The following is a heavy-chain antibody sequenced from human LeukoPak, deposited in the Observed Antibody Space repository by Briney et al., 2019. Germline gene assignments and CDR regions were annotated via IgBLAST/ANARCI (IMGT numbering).Heavy chain of an antibody. D-gene: IGHD6-13*01. CDR3: ARGGGWSSSWYSWFDP. CDR1: GYTFTSYY. CDR2: INPSGGST. Sequence: ASVKVSCKASGYTFTSYYIHWVRQAPGQGLEWMGIINPSGGSTSYAQKFQGRVTMTRDTSTSTVYMELSSLRSEDTAVYYCARGGGWSSSWYSWFDPWGQGTLVTVSS. J-gene: IGHJ5*02. V-gene: IGHV1-46*01.